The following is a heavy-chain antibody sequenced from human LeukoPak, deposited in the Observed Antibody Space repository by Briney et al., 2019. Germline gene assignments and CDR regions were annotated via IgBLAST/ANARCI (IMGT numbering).Heavy chain of an antibody. J-gene: IGHJ4*02. V-gene: IGHV4-61*01. D-gene: IGHD3-22*01. CDR2: ISNSGST. Sequence: SETLSLTCAVSGGSDNRGTFFWTWIRQPPGKGLEWIGYISNSGSTNYNPSLKSRVTISSDTSKTQFSLKLTSVTAADTAVYYCARSPSGYRFDSWGQGTLVTVSS. CDR1: GGSDNRGTFF. CDR3: ARSPSGYRFDS.